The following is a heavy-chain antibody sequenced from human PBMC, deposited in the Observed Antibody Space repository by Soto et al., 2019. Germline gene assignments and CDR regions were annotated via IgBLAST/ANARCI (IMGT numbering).Heavy chain of an antibody. CDR2: INAYNGNT. CDR3: IPYGDYGWSGYNWFDP. CDR1: GYTFTSYG. Sequence: ASVKVSCKASGYTFTSYGISWVRQAPGQGLEWMGWINAYNGNTKYAQKLQGRVTMTTDTSTSTAYMELRSLRSDDTAVYYCIPYGDYGWSGYNWFDPWGQGTLVTVSS. D-gene: IGHD4-17*01. V-gene: IGHV1-18*01. J-gene: IGHJ5*02.